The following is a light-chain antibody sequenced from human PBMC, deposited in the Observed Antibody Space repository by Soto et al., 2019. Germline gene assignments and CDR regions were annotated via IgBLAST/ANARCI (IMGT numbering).Light chain of an antibody. V-gene: IGLV1-40*01. Sequence: QSVLTQPPSVSGAPGQRVSIPGTGSSSNVGSYYDVHWYQQLPGTVPKLLIYGDNNRPSGVPDRFSGSKSGTSASLAITGLQAEDEADYYCQSYDSSLSHVVFGGGTKLTVL. CDR2: GDN. CDR1: SSNVGSYYD. CDR3: QSYDSSLSHVV. J-gene: IGLJ2*01.